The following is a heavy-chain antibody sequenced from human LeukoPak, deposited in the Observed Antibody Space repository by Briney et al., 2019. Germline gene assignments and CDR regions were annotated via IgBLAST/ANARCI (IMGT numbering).Heavy chain of an antibody. J-gene: IGHJ6*03. V-gene: IGHV4-39*01. CDR3: ARHLYSSRWYVYYYYMDV. Sequence: KASETLSLTCTVSGGSITSNSYYWNWIRQPPGKGLEWIGSIYYSGSTYYNPSLKSRVTISVDSSKNQFSLKLSSVTAADTAVYYCARHLYSSRWYVYYYYMDVWGKGTTVTISS. D-gene: IGHD6-13*01. CDR2: IYYSGST. CDR1: GGSITSNSYY.